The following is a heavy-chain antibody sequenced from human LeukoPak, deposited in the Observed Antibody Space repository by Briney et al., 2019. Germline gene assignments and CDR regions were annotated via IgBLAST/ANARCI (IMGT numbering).Heavy chain of an antibody. D-gene: IGHD6-13*01. CDR1: GGSISSYY. J-gene: IGHJ6*02. CDR3: ARDSSSNYYYGMDV. Sequence: SETLSLTCTVSGGSISSYYWSWIRQPPGKGLEWIGYIYYSGSTNYHPSLKSRVTISVDTSKNQFSLKLSSVTAADTAVYYCARDSSSNYYYGMDVWGQGTTVTVSS. V-gene: IGHV4-59*01. CDR2: IYYSGST.